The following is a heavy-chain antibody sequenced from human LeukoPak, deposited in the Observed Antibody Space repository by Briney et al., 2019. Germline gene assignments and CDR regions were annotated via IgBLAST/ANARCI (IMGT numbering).Heavy chain of an antibody. CDR2: IYYSGST. CDR1: GGSISSYY. D-gene: IGHD1-26*01. CDR3: ARDSFSREEYYFDY. V-gene: IGHV4-59*01. J-gene: IGHJ4*02. Sequence: SETLSLTCTVSGGSISSYYWSWIRQPPGKGLEWIGYIYYSGSTNYNPSLKSRVTISVDTSKNQFSLKLSSVTAADTAVYYCARDSFSREEYYFDYWGQGSLVTVSS.